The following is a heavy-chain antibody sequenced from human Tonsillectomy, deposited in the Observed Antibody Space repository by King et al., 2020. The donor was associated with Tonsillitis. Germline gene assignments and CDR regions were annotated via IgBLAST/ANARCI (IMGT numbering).Heavy chain of an antibody. D-gene: IGHD1-26*01. Sequence: QLQESGPGLVKPSQTLSLTCAVSGGSISSGGYSWSWIRQPPGKGLEWIGYIYYSGSTYYNPSLKSRVTISIDTSRNEFFLKLSSVTAADTAVYYCARADTGVGATPLFDYWGQGTLVTVSA. J-gene: IGHJ4*02. V-gene: IGHV4-30-4*07. CDR1: GGSISSGGYS. CDR2: IYYSGST. CDR3: ARADTGVGATPLFDY.